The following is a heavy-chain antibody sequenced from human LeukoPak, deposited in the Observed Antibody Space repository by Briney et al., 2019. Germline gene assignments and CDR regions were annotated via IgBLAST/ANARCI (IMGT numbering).Heavy chain of an antibody. Sequence: SETLSLTCTVSGGSISSYYWSWIRQPPGKGLEWIGYIYYSGSTNYNPSLKSRVTISVDTSKNQFSLKLSSVTAADTAVYYCARYAVVVPAALRAYSYYGMDVWGQGTTVTVSS. CDR2: IYYSGST. CDR3: ARYAVVVPAALRAYSYYGMDV. J-gene: IGHJ6*02. V-gene: IGHV4-59*01. D-gene: IGHD2-2*01. CDR1: GGSISSYY.